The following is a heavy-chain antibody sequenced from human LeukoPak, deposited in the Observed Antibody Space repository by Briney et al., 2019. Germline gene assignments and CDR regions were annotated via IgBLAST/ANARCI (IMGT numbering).Heavy chain of an antibody. D-gene: IGHD3-3*01. CDR1: GGSFSGYY. J-gene: IGHJ6*02. Sequence: PSETLSLTCAIYGGSFSGYYWSWIRQPPGKGLEWLGEINHSGSTNYNPSLKSRVTISVDTSKNQFSLKLSSVTAADTAVYYCARGPRGDFWSGYYRDYYGMDVWGQGTTVTVSS. CDR2: INHSGST. CDR3: ARGPRGDFWSGYYRDYYGMDV. V-gene: IGHV4-34*01.